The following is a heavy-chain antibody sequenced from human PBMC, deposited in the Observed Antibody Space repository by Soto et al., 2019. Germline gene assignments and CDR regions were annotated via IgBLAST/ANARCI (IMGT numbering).Heavy chain of an antibody. CDR1: GGSISSSKW. CDR2: IYHGGSS. V-gene: IGHV4-4*02. J-gene: IGHJ6*02. CDR3: ARDRDSSDTGGMDV. Sequence: QVQLQESGPGLVKPSWTLSLTCAVSGGSISSSKWWSWVRQPPGKGLEWIGQIYHGGSSDYNPSLKSRVTISIDKSKNQFCLKLSSVTAADTAVYYCARDRDSSDTGGMDVWGQGNTVTVSS. D-gene: IGHD3-22*01.